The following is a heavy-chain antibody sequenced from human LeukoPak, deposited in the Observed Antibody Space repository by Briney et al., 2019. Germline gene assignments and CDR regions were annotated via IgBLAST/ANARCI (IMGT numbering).Heavy chain of an antibody. CDR2: IKQDGSEK. D-gene: IGHD2-15*01. CDR3: VRQRRYCSGDSCYQRTFDY. V-gene: IGHV3-7*01. Sequence: GGSLRLSCAASGLTFNNYALSWVRQAPGKGLEWVANIKQDGSEKSYVGSVTGRFTISRDNAKNSLYMQMNSLRAEDTAVYYCVRQRRYCSGDSCYQRTFDYWGQGTLVTVSS. J-gene: IGHJ4*02. CDR1: GLTFNNYA.